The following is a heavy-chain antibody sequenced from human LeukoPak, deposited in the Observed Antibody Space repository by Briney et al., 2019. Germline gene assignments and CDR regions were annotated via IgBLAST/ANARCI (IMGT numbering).Heavy chain of an antibody. CDR3: ARLSGYYDSSGYYPNWFDP. CDR1: VYTFTGYY. J-gene: IGHJ5*02. Sequence: ASVKVSCKASVYTFTGYYMHWVRQAPGQGLERLGRINPNSGGTNYAQKFQGRVTMTRDTSISTAYMELSRLRSDDTAVYYCARLSGYYDSSGYYPNWFDPWGQGTLVTVSS. CDR2: INPNSGGT. D-gene: IGHD3-22*01. V-gene: IGHV1-2*06.